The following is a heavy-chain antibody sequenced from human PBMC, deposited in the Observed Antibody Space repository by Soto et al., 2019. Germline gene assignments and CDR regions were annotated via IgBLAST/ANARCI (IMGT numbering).Heavy chain of an antibody. CDR1: GGSFSGYY. CDR3: ARSVIVRYQNWFDP. CDR2: INHSGST. V-gene: IGHV4-34*01. D-gene: IGHD1-26*01. Sequence: PSETLSLTCAVYGGSFSGYYWSWIRQPPGKGLEWIGEINHSGSTNYNPSLKSRVTISVDTSKNQFSLKLSSVTAADTAVYYCARSVIVRYQNWFDPWGQGTLVTVSS. J-gene: IGHJ5*02.